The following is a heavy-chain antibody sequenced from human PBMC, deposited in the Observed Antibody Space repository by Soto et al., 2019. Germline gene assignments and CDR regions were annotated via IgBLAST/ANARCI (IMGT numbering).Heavy chain of an antibody. CDR3: ATRLYYYDSSGYHYPFDY. D-gene: IGHD3-22*01. Sequence: SETLSLTCTVSGDSISSGDYYWSWIRQPPGKGLEWIGYIYYSGSTYYNPSLKSRVTISVDTSKNQFSLKLSSVTAADTAVYYCATRLYYYDSSGYHYPFDYWGQGTQVTVSS. J-gene: IGHJ4*02. CDR2: IYYSGST. CDR1: GDSISSGDYY. V-gene: IGHV4-30-4*01.